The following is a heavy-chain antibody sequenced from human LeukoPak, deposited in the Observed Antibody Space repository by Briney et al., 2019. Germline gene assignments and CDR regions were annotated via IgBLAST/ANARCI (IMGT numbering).Heavy chain of an antibody. J-gene: IGHJ4*02. CDR1: GGSISSSSYY. CDR2: IYYSGST. Sequence: PETLSLTCIVSGGSISSSSYYWGWIRQAPGKGLEWIGIIYYSGSTDYNPSLKSRVTISVDTSKNQFSLKLSSVTAADTAVYFCARHSGYFDYWGQGTLVTVSS. D-gene: IGHD1-14*01. V-gene: IGHV4-39*01. CDR3: ARHSGYFDY.